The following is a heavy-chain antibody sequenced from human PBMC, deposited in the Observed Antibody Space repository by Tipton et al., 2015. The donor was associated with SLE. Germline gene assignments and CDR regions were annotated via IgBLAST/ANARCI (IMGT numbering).Heavy chain of an antibody. CDR2: INQGGTT. D-gene: IGHD3-16*01. CDR1: GGSFSGYY. V-gene: IGHV4-34*01. CDR3: ARGGGPPEPGRIDY. Sequence: TLSLTCAVYGGSFSGYYWSWIRPPPGKGLEWIGEINQGGTTDYNPALMSRVTISVDTSKNQFSLKVSSVTAADTAVYYCARGGGPPEPGRIDYWGQETLVTVSS. J-gene: IGHJ4*02.